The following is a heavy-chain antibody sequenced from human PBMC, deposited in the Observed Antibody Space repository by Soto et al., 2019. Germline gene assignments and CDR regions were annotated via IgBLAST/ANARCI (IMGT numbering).Heavy chain of an antibody. CDR2: IWYDGSNK. Sequence: GGSLRLSCAASGFTFSSYGMHWVRQAPGKGLEWVAVIWYDGSNKYYADSVKGRFTISRDNSKNTLYLQMNSLGAEDTAVYYCARDFADYDILTGYSPFDYWGQGTLVTVSS. CDR1: GFTFSSYG. J-gene: IGHJ4*02. CDR3: ARDFADYDILTGYSPFDY. V-gene: IGHV3-33*01. D-gene: IGHD3-9*01.